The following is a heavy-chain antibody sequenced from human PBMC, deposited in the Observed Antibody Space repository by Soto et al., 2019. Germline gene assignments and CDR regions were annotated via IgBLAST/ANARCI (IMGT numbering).Heavy chain of an antibody. V-gene: IGHV3-48*03. CDR1: GFTFGTYE. CDR3: ARDPSLSSSSYLSYYYGMDV. D-gene: IGHD6-6*01. J-gene: IGHJ6*02. CDR2: ISRSGSTI. Sequence: EVQLVDSGGGLVQPGGSLRLSCAASGFTFGTYEMNWVRQAPGKGLEWVSYISRSGSTIYYADSVKGRFTISRDNAKNSLYLQLNSLRAEDTAVYYCARDPSLSSSSYLSYYYGMDVWGQGTTVTVSS.